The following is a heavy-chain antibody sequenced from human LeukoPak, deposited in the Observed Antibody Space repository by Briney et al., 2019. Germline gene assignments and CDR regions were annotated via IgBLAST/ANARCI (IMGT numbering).Heavy chain of an antibody. CDR1: GFTFSSYA. V-gene: IGHV3-30*02. D-gene: IGHD3-3*01. Sequence: PGGSLRLSCAASGFTFSSYAMGWVRQAPGKGLEWVAFIRYDGSNKYYADSVKGRFTISRDNSKNTLYLQMNSLRAEDTAVYYCAKDGGFAIFGVVGGAFDIWGQGTMVTVSS. J-gene: IGHJ3*02. CDR3: AKDGGFAIFGVVGGAFDI. CDR2: IRYDGSNK.